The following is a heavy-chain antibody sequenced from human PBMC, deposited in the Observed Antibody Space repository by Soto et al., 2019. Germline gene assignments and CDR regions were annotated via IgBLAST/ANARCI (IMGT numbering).Heavy chain of an antibody. CDR3: ARDGPPYSSSPEDYYYYMDV. CDR2: IYHTGST. CDR1: NASISNPIYY. J-gene: IGHJ6*03. V-gene: IGHV4-39*07. Sequence: PSETLSLTCTVSNASISNPIYYWGWIRQPPGKGLEWIGSIYHTGSTYYNPSLQGRFTISRDNAKNSLYLQVNSLRAEDTAVYYCARDGPPYSSSPEDYYYYMDVWGKGTTVTVSS. D-gene: IGHD6-6*01.